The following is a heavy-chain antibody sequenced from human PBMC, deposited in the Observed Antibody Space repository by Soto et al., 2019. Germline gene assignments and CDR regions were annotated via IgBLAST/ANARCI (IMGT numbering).Heavy chain of an antibody. CDR2: IIPIFGTA. CDR3: ARESLCSGHLNYYYYGMDV. D-gene: IGHD6-19*01. CDR1: GGTFSSYA. V-gene: IGHV1-69*01. Sequence: QVQLVQSGAEVKKPGSSVKVSCKASGGTFSSYAISWVRQAPGQGLEWMGGIIPIFGTANYAQKFQGRVTITADESTRTAYMELSSLRSEDTAVYYGARESLCSGHLNYYYYGMDVWGQGTTVTVSS. J-gene: IGHJ6*02.